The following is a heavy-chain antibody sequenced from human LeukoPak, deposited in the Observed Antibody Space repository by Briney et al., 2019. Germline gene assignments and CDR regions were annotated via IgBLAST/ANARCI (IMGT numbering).Heavy chain of an antibody. CDR1: GFTFSSYA. Sequence: PGGSLRLSCAASGFTFSSYAMHWVRQAPGKGLEWVAVISYDGSNKYYADSVKGRFTISRDNSKNTLYLQMNSLRAEDTAVYYCARTGPYWGQGTLVTVSS. V-gene: IGHV3-30-3*01. J-gene: IGHJ4*02. CDR2: ISYDGSNK. D-gene: IGHD3-10*01. CDR3: ARTGPY.